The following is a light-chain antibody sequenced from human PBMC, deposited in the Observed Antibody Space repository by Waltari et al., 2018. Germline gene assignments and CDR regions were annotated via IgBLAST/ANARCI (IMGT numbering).Light chain of an antibody. CDR1: QSVSYSSDNKNC. J-gene: IGKJ2*01. CDR3: HQYCSMPYT. CDR2: GAS. V-gene: IGKV4-1*01. Sequence: DIVMTQSPDSLPVSLGARATFTCKSSQSVSYSSDNKNCLAWYQQKPGQPPRLLIYGASTRESGVPDRFSGSGSGTDFSLTISSLQAEDVAVYYCHQYCSMPYTFGQGTKLEIK.